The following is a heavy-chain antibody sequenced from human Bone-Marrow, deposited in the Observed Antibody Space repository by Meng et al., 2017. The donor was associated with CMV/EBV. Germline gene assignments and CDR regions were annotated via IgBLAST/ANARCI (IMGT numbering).Heavy chain of an antibody. J-gene: IGHJ2*01. CDR2: ISPYNGNT. V-gene: IGHV1-18*04. CDR1: GSTFSNLY. CDR3: ARGSWNYDF. Sequence: ASVKVSCKAAGSTFSNLYIHWVRQAPGQGLEWMGWISPYNGNTDYAQKFQGRVTMTTDTSTSTAYMEVRSLTSDDTAIYYCARGSWNYDFWGRGTLVTVSS.